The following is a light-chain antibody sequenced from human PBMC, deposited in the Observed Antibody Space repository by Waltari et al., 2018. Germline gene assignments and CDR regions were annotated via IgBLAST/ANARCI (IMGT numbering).Light chain of an antibody. CDR2: WAS. V-gene: IGKV4-1*01. J-gene: IGKJ5*01. CDR1: QSVLSSSNNKNY. Sequence: DIVMTQSPASLAVSLGERATINCKSSQSVLSSSNNKNYLTWYQQKPGQPPKLLIYWASIRESGVPDRFSGSVSGTDFTLTISSLQAEDVAVYYCQQYYSTPPITFGQGTRLEIK. CDR3: QQYYSTPPIT.